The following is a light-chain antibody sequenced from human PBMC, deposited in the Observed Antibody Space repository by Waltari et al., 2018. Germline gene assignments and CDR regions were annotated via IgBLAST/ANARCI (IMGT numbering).Light chain of an antibody. Sequence: DIQMTQSPSTLSASVGDRVTITCRASQSIGRWLAWYQQKPGKAPKLLIYDASSLGSGVPSTFSGSGFGTEFSLTISSLQPDDFATYYCQQYDGYSSFGQGTKLEIK. CDR1: QSIGRW. CDR2: DAS. CDR3: QQYDGYSS. V-gene: IGKV1-5*01. J-gene: IGKJ2*01.